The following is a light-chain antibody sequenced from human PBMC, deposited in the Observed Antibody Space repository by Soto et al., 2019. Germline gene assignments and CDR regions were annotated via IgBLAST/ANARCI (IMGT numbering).Light chain of an antibody. CDR1: SGDVGGYNY. V-gene: IGLV2-14*01. CDR2: DVS. Sequence: QSALTQTASVSGSPGQSITISCTGTSGDVGGYNYVSWYQQHPGKAPKLMIYDVSNRPSGVSNRFSGSKSGNTASLTISGLQAEDEADYYCSSYTSSSTPVVFGGGTKLTVL. J-gene: IGLJ2*01. CDR3: SSYTSSSTPVV.